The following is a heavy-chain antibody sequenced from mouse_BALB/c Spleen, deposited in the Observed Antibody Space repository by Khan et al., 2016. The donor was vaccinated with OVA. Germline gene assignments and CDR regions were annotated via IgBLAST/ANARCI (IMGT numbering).Heavy chain of an antibody. D-gene: IGHD2-10*01. V-gene: IGHV9-3-1*01. CDR1: GYTFTNYG. CDR2: INTYTGEP. J-gene: IGHJ4*01. Sequence: QIQLVQSGPELKKPGETVKISCTASGYTFTNYGMNWVQQSPGKALKWMAWINTYTGEPTYADDFKGRFAFSLETSASTAYLQINNLKNEDTATYCCARPPYFSYTLDYWGQGTSVTVSS. CDR3: ARPPYFSYTLDY.